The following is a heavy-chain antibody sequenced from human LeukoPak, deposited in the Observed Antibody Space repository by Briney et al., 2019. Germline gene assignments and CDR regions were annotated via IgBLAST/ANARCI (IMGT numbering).Heavy chain of an antibody. D-gene: IGHD5-12*01. Sequence: SGTLSLTCSVSGDSINDTNYYWGWIRQPPGKGLEWIANIFYRGSTYYNPSLKSRVTISVDTSKNQFSLRLSSLTAADTAVYYCARVATILGVLKWGRGTLVTVSS. V-gene: IGHV4-39*01. CDR1: GDSINDTNYY. J-gene: IGHJ4*02. CDR3: ARVATILGVLK. CDR2: IFYRGST.